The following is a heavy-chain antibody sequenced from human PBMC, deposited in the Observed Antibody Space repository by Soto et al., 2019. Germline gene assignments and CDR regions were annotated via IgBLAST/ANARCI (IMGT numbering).Heavy chain of an antibody. V-gene: IGHV1-3*01. CDR3: ARGSGYNDFDY. Sequence: GASVKVSCKASGYTFTSYAMHWVRQAPGQRLEWMGWINAGNGNTRYSQKFQGRVTITRDTSATTAYMDLSSLRSEDTAVYYCARGSGYNDFDYWGQGTLVTVSS. D-gene: IGHD6-25*01. CDR1: GYTFTSYA. CDR2: INAGNGNT. J-gene: IGHJ4*02.